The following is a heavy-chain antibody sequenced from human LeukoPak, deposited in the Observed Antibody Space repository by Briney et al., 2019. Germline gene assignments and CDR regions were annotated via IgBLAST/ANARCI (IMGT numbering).Heavy chain of an antibody. CDR3: ASHIYGSGSPTYYYYGMDV. V-gene: IGHV1-2*04. J-gene: IGHJ6*02. D-gene: IGHD3-10*01. CDR2: INPNSGGT. Sequence: ASVKVSCKASGYTFTGYYMHWVRQAPGQGLEWMGWINPNSGGTNYAQKFQGWVTMTRDTSISTAYMELSRLRSDDTAVYYCASHIYGSGSPTYYYYGMDVWGQGTTVTVSS. CDR1: GYTFTGYY.